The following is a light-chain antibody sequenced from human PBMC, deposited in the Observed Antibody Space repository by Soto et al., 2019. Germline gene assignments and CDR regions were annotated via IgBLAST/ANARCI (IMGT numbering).Light chain of an antibody. J-gene: IGKJ1*01. CDR1: QCIRNN. V-gene: IGKV1-17*01. Sequence: DIQMTQSPSSLFASVGDRVTITCRASQCIRNNLGWYQQRPGEAPKRLIYGASSLQRGVPSRFSGSGSGTEFTLTISSLRPEDSATYYCLQHDSYPRTFGQGTKLEIK. CDR2: GAS. CDR3: LQHDSYPRT.